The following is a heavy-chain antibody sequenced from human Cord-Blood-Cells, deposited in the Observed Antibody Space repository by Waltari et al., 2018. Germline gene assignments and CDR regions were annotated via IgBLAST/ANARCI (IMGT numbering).Heavy chain of an antibody. D-gene: IGHD2-2*02. CDR3: AREVGYCSSTSCYRGGDY. Sequence: QVQLVESGGGLVKPGGSLRLSCAASGFTFSDYYMSWIRPAPGKGLEWVSYISSSGSTIYYADSVKGRFTISRDNAKNSLYLQMNSLRAEDTAVYYCAREVGYCSSTSCYRGGDYWGQGTLVTVSS. J-gene: IGHJ4*02. V-gene: IGHV3-11*04. CDR2: ISSSGSTI. CDR1: GFTFSDYY.